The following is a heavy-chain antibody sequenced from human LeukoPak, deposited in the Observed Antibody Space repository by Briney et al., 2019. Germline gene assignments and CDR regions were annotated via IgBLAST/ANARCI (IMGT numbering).Heavy chain of an antibody. J-gene: IGHJ4*02. CDR3: ARGSGDYILDY. Sequence: SETLSLTCTVSGGSISSGGYYWSWIRQHPGKGLEWIGHIYYSGSTYYNPSLKSRVTISVDTSKNQFSLKLSSVTAADTAVYYCARGSGDYILDYWGQGTLVTVSS. V-gene: IGHV4-31*03. CDR2: IYYSGST. D-gene: IGHD4-17*01. CDR1: GGSISSGGYY.